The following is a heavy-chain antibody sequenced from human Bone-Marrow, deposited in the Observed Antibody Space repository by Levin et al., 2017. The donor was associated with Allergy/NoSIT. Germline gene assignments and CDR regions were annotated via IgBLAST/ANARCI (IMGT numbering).Heavy chain of an antibody. CDR1: GGSINSGSSY. Sequence: SETLSLTCTVSGGSINSGSSYWSWIRQHPGKGLEWIGYIYYTGNTNYSPSLKSRVSISVDTSKRQFSLKLTSVTAADTAVYYCAREFEDHNTSWRYLDSWGQGTLVTVSS. CDR3: AREFEDHNTSWRYLDS. J-gene: IGHJ4*02. CDR2: IYYTGNT. D-gene: IGHD3-10*01. V-gene: IGHV4-31*03.